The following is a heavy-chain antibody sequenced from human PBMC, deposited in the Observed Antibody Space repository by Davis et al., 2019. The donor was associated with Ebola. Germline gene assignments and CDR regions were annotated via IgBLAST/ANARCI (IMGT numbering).Heavy chain of an antibody. CDR2: IIPIFGTA. Sequence: AASVKVSCKASGYTFTSYAISWVRQAPGQGLEWMGGIIPIFGTANYAQKFQGRVTITADESTSTAYMELSSLRSEDTAVYYCAGEGYSSSWPYFDYWGQGTLVTVSS. J-gene: IGHJ4*02. CDR1: GYTFTSYA. CDR3: AGEGYSSSWPYFDY. V-gene: IGHV1-69*13. D-gene: IGHD6-13*01.